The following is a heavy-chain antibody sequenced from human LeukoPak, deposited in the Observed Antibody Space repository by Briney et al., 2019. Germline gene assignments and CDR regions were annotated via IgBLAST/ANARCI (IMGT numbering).Heavy chain of an antibody. CDR2: IYYSGST. CDR1: GGSISSSSYY. D-gene: IGHD3-16*01. Sequence: SETLSLTCTVSGGSISSSSYYWGWIRQPPGKGLEWIGYIYYSGSTNYNPSLKSRVTISVDTSKNQFSLKLSSVTAADTAVYYCAKDWDYMDVWGKGTTVTISS. J-gene: IGHJ6*03. CDR3: AKDWDYMDV. V-gene: IGHV4-61*01.